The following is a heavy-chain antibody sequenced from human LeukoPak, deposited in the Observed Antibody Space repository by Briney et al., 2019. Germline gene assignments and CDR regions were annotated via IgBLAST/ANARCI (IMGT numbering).Heavy chain of an antibody. J-gene: IGHJ4*02. Sequence: PGGSLRLSXAASGFTFSNYWMHWVRQAPGKGLVWLARVNSDGSGTTYADSVKGRFTISRDNAKNTLYLQMNSLRAEDTAVYYCARESKYSGYPFDYWGQGTLVTVSS. V-gene: IGHV3-74*01. CDR3: ARESKYSGYPFDY. CDR1: GFTFSNYW. CDR2: VNSDGSGT. D-gene: IGHD5-12*01.